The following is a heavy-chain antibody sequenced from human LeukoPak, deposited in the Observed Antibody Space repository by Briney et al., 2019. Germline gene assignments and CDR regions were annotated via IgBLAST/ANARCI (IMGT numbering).Heavy chain of an antibody. CDR3: ARDPGYYYDSSGYYDY. V-gene: IGHV3-7*01. CDR2: IKRDGSEK. Sequence: SGGSLRLSCAASGFTFSSYWMSWVRQAPGKGLEWVANIKRDGSEKYYVDSVKGRFTISRDNAKNPLYLQMNSLRAEDTAVYYCARDPGYYYDSSGYYDYWGQGTLVTVSS. D-gene: IGHD3-22*01. CDR1: GFTFSSYW. J-gene: IGHJ4*02.